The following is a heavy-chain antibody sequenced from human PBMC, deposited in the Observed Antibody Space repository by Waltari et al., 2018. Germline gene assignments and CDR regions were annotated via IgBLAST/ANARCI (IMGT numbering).Heavy chain of an antibody. J-gene: IGHJ3*02. CDR1: GYSISSGYY. V-gene: IGHV4-38-2*02. CDR3: ASPTSGIAAAGIAFDI. CDR2: IYHSGST. Sequence: QVQLQESGPGLVKPSETLSLTCTVSGYSISSGYYWGWIRQPPGKGLEWIGSIYHSGSTYYNPSLKSRVTISVDTSKNQFSLKLSSVTAADTAVYYCASPTSGIAAAGIAFDIWGQGTMVTVSS. D-gene: IGHD6-13*01.